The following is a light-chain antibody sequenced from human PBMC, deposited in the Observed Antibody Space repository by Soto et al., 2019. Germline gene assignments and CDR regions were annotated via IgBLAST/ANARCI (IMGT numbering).Light chain of an antibody. V-gene: IGKV3-20*01. CDR1: QSISSNY. J-gene: IGKJ1*01. CDR2: GAS. CDR3: QQSGSSPRT. Sequence: EIVLTQSPGTLSMSPGERATLSCRASQSISSNYLAWYQQKPGQAPRLLIYGASSRSTGIPDRFSGSGSGTDFNLTISRMEAEDFAVYYCQQSGSSPRTFGQGTKVEFK.